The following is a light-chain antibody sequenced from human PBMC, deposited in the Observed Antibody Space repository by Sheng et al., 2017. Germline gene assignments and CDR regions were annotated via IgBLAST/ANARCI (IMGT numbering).Light chain of an antibody. V-gene: IGKV1-13*02. CDR1: EGINSA. Sequence: AIHLTQSPSSLSASVGDRVTITCRTSEGINSALAWYQQKPGKAPKLLIFEASSLESGVPSRFSGSGSGTEFALTISSLQSEDFATYYCQQFDSYPPFTFGPGTKWKSN. J-gene: IGKJ3*01. CDR2: EAS. CDR3: QQFDSYPPFT.